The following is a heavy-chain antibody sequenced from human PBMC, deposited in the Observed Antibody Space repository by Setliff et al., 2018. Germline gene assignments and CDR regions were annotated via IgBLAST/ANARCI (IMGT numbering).Heavy chain of an antibody. CDR2: ISGSGLKT. V-gene: IGHV3-23*01. CDR1: GFRFRSYA. Sequence: GGSLRLSCAASGFRFRSYAMIWVRQAPGKGLEWVSAISGSGLKTYYADSVKGRLTISRDESESTLYLRMNTLRPEDTAMYFCARVHDGPFSYELKWISFDHWGQGNLVTVSS. D-gene: IGHD2-2*01. J-gene: IGHJ4*02. CDR3: ARVHDGPFSYELKWISFDH.